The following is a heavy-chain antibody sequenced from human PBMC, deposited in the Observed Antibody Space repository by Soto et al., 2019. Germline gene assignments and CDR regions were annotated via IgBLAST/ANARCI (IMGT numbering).Heavy chain of an antibody. CDR3: TFKMGYYYDSSGYYYPSAYDY. CDR1: GFTFSNAW. J-gene: IGHJ4*02. CDR2: IKSKTDGGTT. D-gene: IGHD3-22*01. Sequence: PGGSLRLSCAASGFTFSNAWMNWVRQAPGKGLEWVGRIKSKTDGGTTDYAAPVKGRFTISRDDSKNTLYLQMNSLKTEDTAVYYCTFKMGYYYDSSGYYYPSAYDYWGQGTLVTVSS. V-gene: IGHV3-15*07.